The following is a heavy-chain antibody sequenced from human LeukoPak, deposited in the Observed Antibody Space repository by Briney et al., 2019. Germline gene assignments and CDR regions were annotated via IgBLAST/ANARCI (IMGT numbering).Heavy chain of an antibody. CDR3: ARDRAVTTPTGYYYYMDV. J-gene: IGHJ6*03. V-gene: IGHV4-59*01. D-gene: IGHD4-17*01. CDR1: GGSISSYY. CDR2: IYYSGST. Sequence: SETLSLTCTVSGGSISSYYWSWIRQPPGKGLEWIGYIYYSGSTNYNPSLKSRVTISVDTSKNQFSLKLSSVTAADTAVYYCARDRAVTTPTGYYYYMDVWGKGTTVTVSS.